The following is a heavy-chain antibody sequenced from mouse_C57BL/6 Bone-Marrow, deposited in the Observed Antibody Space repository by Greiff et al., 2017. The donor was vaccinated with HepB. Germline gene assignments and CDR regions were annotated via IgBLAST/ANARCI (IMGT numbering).Heavy chain of an antibody. CDR3: ARFFGDYDGWFAY. D-gene: IGHD2-4*01. CDR2: IDPSDSET. V-gene: IGHV1-52*01. J-gene: IGHJ3*01. Sequence: QVQLQQPGAELVRPGSSVKLSYKASGYTFTSYWMHWVKQRPIQGLEWIGNIDPSDSETHYNQKFKDKATLTVDKSSSTAYMQLSSLTSEDSAVYYCARFFGDYDGWFAYWGQGTLVTVSA. CDR1: GYTFTSYW.